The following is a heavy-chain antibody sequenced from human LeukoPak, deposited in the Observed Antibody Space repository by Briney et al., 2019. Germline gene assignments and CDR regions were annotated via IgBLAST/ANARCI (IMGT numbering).Heavy chain of an antibody. Sequence: PGGSLRLSCAASGFTFSSYAMSWVRQAPGKGLECVSAISGSGGSTYYADSVKGRFTISRDNSKNTLYLQMNSLRAEDTAVYYCAKDFVGLDYVWGSYRGAGYYFDYWGQGTLVTVSS. J-gene: IGHJ4*02. V-gene: IGHV3-23*01. CDR3: AKDFVGLDYVWGSYRGAGYYFDY. D-gene: IGHD3-16*02. CDR1: GFTFSSYA. CDR2: ISGSGGST.